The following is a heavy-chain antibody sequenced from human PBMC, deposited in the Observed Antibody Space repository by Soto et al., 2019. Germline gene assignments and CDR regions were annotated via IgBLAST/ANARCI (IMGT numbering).Heavy chain of an antibody. Sequence: EVQLLESGGDLVQPGGSLRLSCAASGFTFSNYAMRWVRQAPGKGLEWVSAIGGSGSTTYYADSVKGRFTISRDNSKNTVYLQMNSLRDADTALYYCAKAFGTYFCDSWGQGTLVTVSS. CDR1: GFTFSNYA. V-gene: IGHV3-23*01. CDR3: AKAFGTYFCDS. D-gene: IGHD3-16*01. CDR2: IGGSGSTT. J-gene: IGHJ4*02.